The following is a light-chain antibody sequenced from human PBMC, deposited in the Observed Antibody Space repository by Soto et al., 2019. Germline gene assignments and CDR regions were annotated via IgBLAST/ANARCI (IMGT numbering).Light chain of an antibody. Sequence: ENVLTQSPGTLSLSPGERATLSCRASQSIRRTYLAWYQQKPVQAPRLLIYATSSRATGIPDRFSGSGSGTDFTLTISRLEPEDFAVYYCQQYGRSGTFGQGTKVEIK. J-gene: IGKJ1*01. V-gene: IGKV3-20*01. CDR2: ATS. CDR1: QSIRRTY. CDR3: QQYGRSGT.